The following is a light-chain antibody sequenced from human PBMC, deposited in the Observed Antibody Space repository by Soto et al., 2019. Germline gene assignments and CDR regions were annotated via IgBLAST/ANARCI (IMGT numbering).Light chain of an antibody. J-gene: IGKJ3*01. CDR1: QDISSW. CDR3: QQTNTFPFT. Sequence: DIPMTQSPSSVSASVGDRVTITCRASQDISSWLAWYQQKPGKAPKLLIYATSSLQSGVPSRFSGSGSGTDFTLTINSLQPEDFAAYYCQQTNTFPFTFGPGTKVDIK. V-gene: IGKV1D-12*01. CDR2: ATS.